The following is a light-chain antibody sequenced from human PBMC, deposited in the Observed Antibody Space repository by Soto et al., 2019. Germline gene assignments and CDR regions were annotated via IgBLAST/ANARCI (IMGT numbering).Light chain of an antibody. CDR1: SSDIGGYNY. CDR2: EVT. CDR3: SSFTSGTTLYV. J-gene: IGLJ1*01. V-gene: IGLV2-14*01. Sequence: QSVLTQPASVSGSPGQSITISCTGTSSDIGGYNYVSWYQQHPGKVPKLIIFEVTTRPSGISDRFSGSKSGNTASLTISGLQADDEADYYCSSFTSGTTLYVFGTGTKLTV.